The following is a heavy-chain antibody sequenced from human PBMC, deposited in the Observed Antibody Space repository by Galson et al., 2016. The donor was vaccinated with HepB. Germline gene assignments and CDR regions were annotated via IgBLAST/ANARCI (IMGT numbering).Heavy chain of an antibody. CDR3: ARPPDRGPQFDY. Sequence: QSGAEVKKPGESLKISCKGSGYSFTDFWIAWVRQMPGKGLEWMGIIYTSDSETRYGPSFAGLVSISADNSNNTAYLQWSSLKASDTAMYYCARPPDRGPQFDYWGQGTLVTVSS. J-gene: IGHJ4*02. V-gene: IGHV5-51*01. CDR2: IYTSDSET. D-gene: IGHD6-25*01. CDR1: GYSFTDFW.